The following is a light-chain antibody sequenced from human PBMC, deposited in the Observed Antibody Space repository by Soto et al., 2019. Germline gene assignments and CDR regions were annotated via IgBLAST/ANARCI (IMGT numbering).Light chain of an antibody. CDR1: QSISSTY. CDR3: RHFGGSSRT. V-gene: IGKV3-20*01. CDR2: GAS. J-gene: IGKJ1*01. Sequence: EIVLTQSPGTLSLSPGERATLSCRASQSISSTYYLTWYQQKPGQAPRLLIYGASTRATGIPDRFSGSGSGTDFTLTISRLDPEYFAVYYWRHFGGSSRTFGQGTKVEIK.